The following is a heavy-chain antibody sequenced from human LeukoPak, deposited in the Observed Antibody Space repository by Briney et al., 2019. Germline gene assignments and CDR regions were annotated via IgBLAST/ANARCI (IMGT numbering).Heavy chain of an antibody. J-gene: IGHJ4*02. Sequence: GESLKISCKGSGYSFTSYWIGWVRQIPGKGLEWMGIIYPGDSDTRYSPSFQGRVTFSADKSIRTAYLQWSSLKASDTARYYCARHTFKEEGSYHFDHWGQGTLVTVSS. D-gene: IGHD2-15*01. CDR3: ARHTFKEEGSYHFDH. V-gene: IGHV5-51*01. CDR2: IYPGDSDT. CDR1: GYSFTSYW.